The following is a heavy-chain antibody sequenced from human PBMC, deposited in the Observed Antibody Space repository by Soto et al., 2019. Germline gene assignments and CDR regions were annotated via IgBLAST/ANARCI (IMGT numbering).Heavy chain of an antibody. CDR3: ARGRDGDY. CDR2: ISAHNGNT. D-gene: IGHD6-6*01. Sequence: QVHLVQSGAEVKKPGASVKVSCKGSGYAFTTYGITWVRQAPGQGLEWMGWISAHNGNTNYAQKRQSRATVTRDRSTSTAYMEVRGRGSDYTAVYYCARGRDGDYWGQGALVTVSS. V-gene: IGHV1-18*01. CDR1: GYAFTTYG. J-gene: IGHJ4*02.